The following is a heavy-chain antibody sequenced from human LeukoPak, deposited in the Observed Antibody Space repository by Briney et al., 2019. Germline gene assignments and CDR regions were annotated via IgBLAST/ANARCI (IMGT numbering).Heavy chain of an antibody. V-gene: IGHV1-69*13. CDR3: ARGGTSSGYDSLFDY. D-gene: IGHD5-12*01. Sequence: SVKVSCKASGGTFSSYAISWVRQAPGQGLEWMGGIIPIFGTANYAQKFQGRVTITADESTSTAYMELSSLRSEDTAVYYCARGGTSSGYDSLFDYWGQGTLVTVSS. CDR2: IIPIFGTA. J-gene: IGHJ4*02. CDR1: GGTFSSYA.